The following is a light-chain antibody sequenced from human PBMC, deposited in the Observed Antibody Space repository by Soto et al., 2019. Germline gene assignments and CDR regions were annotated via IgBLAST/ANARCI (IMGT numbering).Light chain of an antibody. J-gene: IGKJ1*01. CDR2: DAS. Sequence: DIQMTQSPSTLSASVGDTVTITFRASQSISVSLAWYQQKPGKAPNLLIYDASTLQGGVPSRFSGSGSGTEFTLTVTSPQPEDFATYFCQQYDKYSTFGHGTKVDIK. CDR3: QQYDKYST. V-gene: IGKV1-5*01. CDR1: QSISVS.